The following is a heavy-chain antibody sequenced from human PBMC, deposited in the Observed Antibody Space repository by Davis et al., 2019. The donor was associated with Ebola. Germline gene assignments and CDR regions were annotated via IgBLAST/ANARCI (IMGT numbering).Heavy chain of an antibody. CDR1: GYTFTGYY. CDR2: INPNSGGT. J-gene: IGHJ6*02. D-gene: IGHD2-2*03. CDR3: ARGGYCSSTSCYSGYGMDV. Sequence: ASVKVSCKASGYTFTGYYMHWVRQAPGQGLEWMGWINPNSGGTNYAQKFQGWATMTRDTSISTAYMELSRLRSDDTAVYYCARGGYCSSTSCYSGYGMDVWGQGTTVTVSS. V-gene: IGHV1-2*04.